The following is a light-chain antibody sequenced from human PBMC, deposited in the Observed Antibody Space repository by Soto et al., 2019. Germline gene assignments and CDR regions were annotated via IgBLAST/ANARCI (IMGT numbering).Light chain of an antibody. Sequence: DIVMTQSPDTLAVSLGERATINCRSSQDILNISNSRFSLAWYQQKPGHPPKLLIYWASIRESGNPDRFSGSGSGTDFTLTINGLQAEDLAVYYCQQYKSIPNFGQGTKLEIK. CDR3: QQYKSIPN. CDR2: WAS. V-gene: IGKV4-1*01. J-gene: IGKJ2*01. CDR1: QDILNISNSRFS.